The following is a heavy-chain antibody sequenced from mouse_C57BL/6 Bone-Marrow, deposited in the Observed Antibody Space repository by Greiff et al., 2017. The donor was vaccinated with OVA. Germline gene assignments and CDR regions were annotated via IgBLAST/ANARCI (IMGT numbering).Heavy chain of an antibody. Sequence: EVQLQQSGPELVKPGASVKISCKASGYTFTDYYMNWVKQSHGKSLEWIGDINPNNGGTSYNQKFKGKATLTVDKSSSTAYMELRSLTSEDSAVYYCARIGYYSNSLFAYWGQGTLVTVSA. CDR3: ARIGYYSNSLFAY. CDR1: GYTFTDYY. J-gene: IGHJ3*01. V-gene: IGHV1-26*01. CDR2: INPNNGGT. D-gene: IGHD2-5*01.